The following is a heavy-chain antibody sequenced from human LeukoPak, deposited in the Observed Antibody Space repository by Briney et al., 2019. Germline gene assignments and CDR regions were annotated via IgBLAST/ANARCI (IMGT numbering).Heavy chain of an antibody. V-gene: IGHV3-74*01. D-gene: IGHD4-17*01. CDR2: INTDGTST. CDR3: ARYGPVNFDY. CDR1: GFSSSSYW. J-gene: IGHJ4*02. Sequence: GGSLRLSCAASGFSSSSYWMYWVRHAPEGGVVWVSRINTDGTSTSYADSVKGRFTISRDNAKNSLYLQMSSLRAEDTAVYYCARYGPVNFDYWGQGTLVTVSS.